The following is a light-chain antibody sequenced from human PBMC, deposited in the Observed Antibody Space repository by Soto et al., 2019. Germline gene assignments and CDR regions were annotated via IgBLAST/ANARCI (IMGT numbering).Light chain of an antibody. CDR2: GVS. J-gene: IGKJ1*01. CDR1: QSVSSSS. Sequence: EIVLTQSPGTLSLSPGGRATLSCRASQSVSSSSLSWYQQKPGQAPRLLIYGVSSRATGIPDRFSGSGSGTDFTLTISRLEPEDFAVYYCQQYGSSGTFGQGTKVDIK. CDR3: QQYGSSGT. V-gene: IGKV3-20*01.